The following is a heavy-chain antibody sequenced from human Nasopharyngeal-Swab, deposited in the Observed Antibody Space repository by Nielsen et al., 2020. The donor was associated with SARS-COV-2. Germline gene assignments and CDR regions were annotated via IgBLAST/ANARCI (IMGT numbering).Heavy chain of an antibody. V-gene: IGHV3-21*01. CDR2: ISSSNRYI. CDR1: GFTFSTYS. Sequence: GESLKISCAASGFTFSTYSMSWVRQAPGKGLEWVSSISSSNRYIYYADSVKGRFTISRDNTKNSLYLQMNSLRSEDTAVYYCAREPTYSSGWYGDAFDIWGQGTMVTVYS. CDR3: AREPTYSSGWYGDAFDI. J-gene: IGHJ3*02. D-gene: IGHD6-19*01.